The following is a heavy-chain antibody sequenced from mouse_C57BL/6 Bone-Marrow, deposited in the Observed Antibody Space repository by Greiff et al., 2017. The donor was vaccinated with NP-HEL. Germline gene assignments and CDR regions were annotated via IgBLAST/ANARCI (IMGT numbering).Heavy chain of an antibody. J-gene: IGHJ3*01. CDR3: ATYDYDGGSY. V-gene: IGHV2-4*01. CDR1: GFSLTSYG. Sequence: QVQLQQSGPGLVQPSQSLSITCTVSGFSLTSYGVHWVRQPPGKGLEWLGVIWSGGGTDYNAAFISRLSISKDNSKSQVFFKMNSLQADDTAIYYCATYDYDGGSYWGQGTLVTVSA. D-gene: IGHD2-4*01. CDR2: IWSGGGT.